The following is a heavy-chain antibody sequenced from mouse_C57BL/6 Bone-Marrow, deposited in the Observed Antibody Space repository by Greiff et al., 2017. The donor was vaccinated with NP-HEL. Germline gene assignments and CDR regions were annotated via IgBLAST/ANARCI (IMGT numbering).Heavy chain of an antibody. CDR3: TLPDYDPYYYAMDY. V-gene: IGHV14-4*01. D-gene: IGHD2-4*01. J-gene: IGHJ4*01. CDR2: IDSENGDT. CDR1: GFNIKDDY. Sequence: LVESGAELVRPGASVKLSCTASGFNIKDDYMHWVKQRPEQGLEWIGWIDSENGDTEYASKFQGKATITADTSSNTAYLQLSSLTSEDTAVYYCTLPDYDPYYYAMDYWGQGTSVTVSS.